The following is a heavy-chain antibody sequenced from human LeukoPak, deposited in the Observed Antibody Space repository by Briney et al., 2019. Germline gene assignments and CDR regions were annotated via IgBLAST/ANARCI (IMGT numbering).Heavy chain of an antibody. Sequence: GSLRLSCAASGFTFSSYSMNWVRQAPGKGLEWVSYISSSSSTIYYADSVKGRFTISRDNAKNSLYLQMNSLRAEDTAVYYCARAYSSSWYRGDYFDYWGQGTLVTVSS. V-gene: IGHV3-48*01. CDR3: ARAYSSSWYRGDYFDY. J-gene: IGHJ4*02. D-gene: IGHD6-13*01. CDR2: ISSSSSTI. CDR1: GFTFSSYS.